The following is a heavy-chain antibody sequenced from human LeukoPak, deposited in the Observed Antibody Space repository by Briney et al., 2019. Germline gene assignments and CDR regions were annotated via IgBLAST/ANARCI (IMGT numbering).Heavy chain of an antibody. D-gene: IGHD3-10*01. CDR3: AREYYGSGSHHFDY. CDR2: IYYTGST. V-gene: IGHV4-39*02. J-gene: IGHJ4*02. Sequence: PSETLSLTCTISGGSISSISYYWGWIRQPPGKGLEWIGSIYYTGSTYYNPSLKSRVTVSVDTSKNQFSLKLSSVTAADTAVYYCAREYYGSGSHHFDYWGQGTLVTVSS. CDR1: GGSISSISYY.